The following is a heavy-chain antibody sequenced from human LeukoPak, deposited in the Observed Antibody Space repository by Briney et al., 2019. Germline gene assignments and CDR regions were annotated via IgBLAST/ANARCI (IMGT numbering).Heavy chain of an antibody. J-gene: IGHJ4*02. D-gene: IGHD3-22*01. CDR1: GYTFTFYY. Sequence: ASVKVSCKASGYTFTFYYMHWVRQAPGQGLEWMGMINPSGGTTSYAQKFQGRVTMTRDTSTSTVYMELSSLRSEDTAVYYCARDGSSGSGDYWGQGALVAVSS. CDR3: ARDGSSGSGDY. CDR2: INPSGGTT. V-gene: IGHV1-46*01.